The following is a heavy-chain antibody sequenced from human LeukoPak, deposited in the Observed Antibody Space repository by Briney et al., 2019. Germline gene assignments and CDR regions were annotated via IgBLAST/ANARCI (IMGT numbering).Heavy chain of an antibody. CDR2: ISSSSSTI. V-gene: IGHV3-48*04. J-gene: IGHJ6*02. CDR3: ARGLLWFGEQPYYGMDV. Sequence: GGSLRLSCAASGFTFSSYSMNWVRQAPGKGLEWVSYISSSSSTIYYADSVKGRFTISRDNAKNSLYLQMNSLRAEDTAVYYCARGLLWFGEQPYYGMDVWGQGTTVTVSS. D-gene: IGHD3-10*01. CDR1: GFTFSSYS.